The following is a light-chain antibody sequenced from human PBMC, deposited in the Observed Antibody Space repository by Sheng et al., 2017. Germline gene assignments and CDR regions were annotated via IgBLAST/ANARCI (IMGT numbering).Light chain of an antibody. Sequence: DIQMTQSPSSLSASVGDRVTITCQASQDISNYLNWYQQKPGKAPKLLIYDASNLETGVPSRFSGSGSGTDFTFTISSLQPEDIATYYCQQLNSYRFGPGTKVGYQT. V-gene: IGKV1-33*01. CDR3: QQLNSYR. J-gene: IGKJ3*01. CDR2: DAS. CDR1: QDISNY.